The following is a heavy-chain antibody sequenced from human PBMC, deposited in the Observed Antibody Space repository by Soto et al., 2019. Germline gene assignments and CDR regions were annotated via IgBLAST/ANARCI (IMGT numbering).Heavy chain of an antibody. J-gene: IGHJ5*02. V-gene: IGHV4-39*01. D-gene: IGHD3-16*02. Sequence: QLQLQESGPGLVKPSETLSLTCTVSGGSISSSSYYWGWIRQPPGKGLEWIGSIYYSGSTYYNPSLKSRVTISVDTSKNQFSLKLSSVTAADTAVYYCARRNIWGSYRNNSFDPWRHGTLVTVSS. CDR2: IYYSGST. CDR3: ARRNIWGSYRNNSFDP. CDR1: GGSISSSSYY.